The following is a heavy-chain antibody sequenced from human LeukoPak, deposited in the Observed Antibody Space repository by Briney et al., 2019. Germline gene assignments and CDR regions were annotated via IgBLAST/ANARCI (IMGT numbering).Heavy chain of an antibody. CDR1: GFTFSSYA. V-gene: IGHV3-23*01. Sequence: PGGSLRLSCAAPGFTFSSYAMSWVRQAPGKGLEWVSAISGSGGSTYYADSVKGRFTISRDNAKTSLYLQMNSLRVEDTAVYYCARELAYYYGMDVWGQGTTVTVSS. J-gene: IGHJ6*02. D-gene: IGHD6-6*01. CDR3: ARELAYYYGMDV. CDR2: ISGSGGST.